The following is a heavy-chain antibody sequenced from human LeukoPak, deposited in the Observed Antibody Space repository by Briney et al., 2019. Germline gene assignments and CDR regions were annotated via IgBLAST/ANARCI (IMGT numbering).Heavy chain of an antibody. V-gene: IGHV3-53*01. Sequence: GGSLRLSCAASGFTVSSNYMSWVRQAPGKGLEWVSVIYSGGSTYYADSVKGRFTISRDNSKNTLYLQMNSLRAEDTAVYYCARPDRGGPYGMDVWGQGTTVTVSS. D-gene: IGHD2-15*01. CDR2: IYSGGST. J-gene: IGHJ6*02. CDR3: ARPDRGGPYGMDV. CDR1: GFTVSSNY.